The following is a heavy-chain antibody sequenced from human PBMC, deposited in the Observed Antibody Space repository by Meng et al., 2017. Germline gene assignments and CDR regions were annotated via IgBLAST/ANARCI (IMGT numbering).Heavy chain of an antibody. V-gene: IGHV4-59*01. D-gene: IGHD1-26*01. CDR1: GGSISSYY. CDR3: ARDRGIPGSYVFDY. Sequence: SETLSLTCTVSGGSISSYYWSWIRQPPGKGLEWIGYIYYSGSTNYNPSLKSRVTISVDTSKNQFSLKLSSVTAADTAVYYCARDRGIPGSYVFDYWGQGTPVTVSS. CDR2: IYYSGST. J-gene: IGHJ4*01.